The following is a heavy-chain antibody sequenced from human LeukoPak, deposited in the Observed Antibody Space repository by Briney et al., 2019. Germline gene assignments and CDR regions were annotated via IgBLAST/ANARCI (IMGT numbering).Heavy chain of an antibody. CDR3: ARGPNSNWSGLDF. Sequence: GGSLRLSCIASGLSFSGHWMHWARQLPGKGLVWVSRISPTGSTTSYADSVKGRFTVSRDNAKNTLYLQVNNLRAEDTAVYYCARGPNSNWSGLDFWGQGTLLTVSS. CDR1: GLSFSGHW. D-gene: IGHD6-6*01. J-gene: IGHJ4*02. V-gene: IGHV3-74*01. CDR2: ISPTGSTT.